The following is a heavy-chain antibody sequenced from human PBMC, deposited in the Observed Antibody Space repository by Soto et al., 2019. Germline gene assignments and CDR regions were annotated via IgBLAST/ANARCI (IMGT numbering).Heavy chain of an antibody. Sequence: QVQLVQSGAEVKKPGSSVKVSCKASGGTFSSYTISWVRQAPGQGLEWMGRIIPILGIANYAQKFQGRVTITADKSTSTAYMEVSSLRSEDTAVYYWARGLSEKASPSGIWGQGTMVTVSS. D-gene: IGHD2-2*01. CDR3: ARGLSEKASPSGI. V-gene: IGHV1-69*02. J-gene: IGHJ3*02. CDR1: GGTFSSYT. CDR2: IIPILGIA.